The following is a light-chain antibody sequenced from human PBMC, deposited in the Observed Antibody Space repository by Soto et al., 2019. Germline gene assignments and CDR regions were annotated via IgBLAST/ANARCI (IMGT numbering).Light chain of an antibody. Sequence: DIVMTQSPDSLAVFLGERATINCKSSQTLLYSSNNKNYLAWYQQKPGQPPKLLIYWASTRESGVPDRFSGSGSGTDFTLTISSLQAEDVAVYYCQQCYSTPPTFGQGTKVEIK. CDR3: QQCYSTPPT. J-gene: IGKJ1*01. CDR1: QTLLYSSNNKNY. V-gene: IGKV4-1*01. CDR2: WAS.